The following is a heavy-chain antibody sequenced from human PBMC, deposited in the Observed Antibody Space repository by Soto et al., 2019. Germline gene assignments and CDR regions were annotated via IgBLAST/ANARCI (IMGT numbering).Heavy chain of an antibody. CDR3: AREGGYRYASGSGNWFDS. V-gene: IGHV1-18*01. CDR1: GYTFTSYG. D-gene: IGHD5-18*01. CDR2: ISAYNGNT. Sequence: QVQLVQSGAEVKKPGASVKVSCKASGYTFTSYGISWVRQAPGQGLEWMGWISAYNGNTHYAQKLQGRVTMTTDTSTSTAYMVLRSRRAYDTAVYYCAREGGYRYASGSGNWFDSWGQGTLVTVSS. J-gene: IGHJ5*01.